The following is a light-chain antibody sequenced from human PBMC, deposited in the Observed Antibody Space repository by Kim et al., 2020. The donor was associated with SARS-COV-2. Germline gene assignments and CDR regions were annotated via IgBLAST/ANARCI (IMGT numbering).Light chain of an antibody. CDR1: QSVSSN. J-gene: IGKJ4*01. V-gene: IGKV3-15*01. Sequence: EIVMTQSPATLSVSPGERATLSCRASQSVSSNLAWYQQKPGQAPRPLIYGASTRATGIPARFSGSGSGTEFTLTISSLQSEDFALYYCQQYNNWPPLTFGGGTKVDIK. CDR3: QQYNNWPPLT. CDR2: GAS.